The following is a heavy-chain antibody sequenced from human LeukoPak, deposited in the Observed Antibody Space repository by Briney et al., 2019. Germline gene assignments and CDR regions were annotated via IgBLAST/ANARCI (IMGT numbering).Heavy chain of an antibody. Sequence: SGPTLVNPTQTLTLTCTFSGFSLNTRGVGVGWIRQPPGRALEWLALIYWDDDRRYSPSLKSRLTITKDTSKNQVVLTMTNMDPVDTATYFCAHRKNYYDSSVLDNWGQGTLVTVSS. CDR3: AHRKNYYDSSVLDN. V-gene: IGHV2-5*02. D-gene: IGHD3-22*01. CDR1: GFSLNTRGVG. J-gene: IGHJ4*02. CDR2: IYWDDDR.